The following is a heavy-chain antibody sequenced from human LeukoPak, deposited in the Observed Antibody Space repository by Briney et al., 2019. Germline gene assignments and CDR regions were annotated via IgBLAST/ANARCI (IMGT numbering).Heavy chain of an antibody. V-gene: IGHV4-59*01. CDR3: TRGRRSSNVHDAFDI. CDR1: GGSIGTYY. CDR2: IDYRGST. J-gene: IGHJ3*02. Sequence: SETLSLTCTVSGGSIGTYYWTWIRQPPGKGLEWIGYIDYRGSTKFNPSLKSRVTMSIDTSKNQFSLRLSSVTAADTAVYYCTRGRRSSNVHDAFDIWGQGTMVTVSS. D-gene: IGHD3-10*02.